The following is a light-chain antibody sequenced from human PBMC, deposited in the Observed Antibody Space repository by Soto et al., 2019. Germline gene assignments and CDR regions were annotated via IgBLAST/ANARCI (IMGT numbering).Light chain of an antibody. Sequence: QAVVTQEPSLTVSPGGTVTLTCASNTGAVTSGYYPNWFQQKPGQAPRSLIYSTSNKYSWTPARFSGSLLGGKAALTLSAVXXXXXXXXXXLLYYAGAQPHWVFGGGTKLTVL. J-gene: IGLJ3*02. V-gene: IGLV7-43*01. CDR1: TGAVTSGYY. CDR3: LLYYAGAQPHWV. CDR2: STS.